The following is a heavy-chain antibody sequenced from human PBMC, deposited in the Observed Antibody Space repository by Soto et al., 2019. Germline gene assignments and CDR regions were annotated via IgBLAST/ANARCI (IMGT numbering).Heavy chain of an antibody. CDR2: FIPILDMA. CDR3: AITYCRDNSCPRDFDF. CDR1: GGTFNTYT. Sequence: QVQVVQSGAEVKKPESSVKVSCKPSGGTFNTYTVNWVRLAPGHGLEWMGRFIPILDMANYAQKLQDRVTITADRSTFTADMELNSLTSADTAVYYCAITYCRDNSCPRDFDFWGPGTRVTVSS. J-gene: IGHJ4*02. D-gene: IGHD2-21*01. V-gene: IGHV1-69*02.